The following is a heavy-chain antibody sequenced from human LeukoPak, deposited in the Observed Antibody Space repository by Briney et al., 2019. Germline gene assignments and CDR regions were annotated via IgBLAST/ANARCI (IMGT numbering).Heavy chain of an antibody. CDR2: IYYKGST. CDR1: GGSFSSYY. V-gene: IGHV4-59*01. Sequence: SETLSLTCTVSGGSFSSYYWSWIRQPPGKGLELIGYIYYKGSTYYNPSLKSRVTISVDTSKNQFSLKLNSVTAADTAVYYCARAGPYGSGSSYFWGQGTLVTVSS. CDR3: ARAGPYGSGSSYF. D-gene: IGHD3-10*01. J-gene: IGHJ4*02.